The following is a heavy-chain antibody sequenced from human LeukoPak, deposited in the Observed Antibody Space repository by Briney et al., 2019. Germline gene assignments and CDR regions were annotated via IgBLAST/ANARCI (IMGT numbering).Heavy chain of an antibody. V-gene: IGHV4-30-2*01. CDR2: IYHSGST. D-gene: IGHD5-18*01. CDR3: ARVPYSYGYVDY. CDR1: GGSISSGGYS. J-gene: IGHJ4*02. Sequence: SETLSLTCAVSGGSISSGGYSWRWIRQPPGKGLEWIGYIYHSGSTYYNPSLKSRVTISVDRSKNQFSLKLSSVTAADTAVYYCARVPYSYGYVDYWGQGTLVTVSS.